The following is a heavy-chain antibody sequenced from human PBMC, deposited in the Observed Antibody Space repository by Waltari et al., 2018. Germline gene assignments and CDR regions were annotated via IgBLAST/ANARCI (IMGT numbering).Heavy chain of an antibody. CDR2: INSDGSST. J-gene: IGHJ6*02. CDR1: GFTFSSYW. V-gene: IGHV3-74*01. D-gene: IGHD3-22*01. Sequence: EVQLVESGGGLVQPGGSLRLSCAASGFTFSSYWMHWVRHAPGKGLVWVSRINSDGSSTSYADSVKGRFTISRDNAKNTLYLQMNSLRAEDTAVYYCATWTYYYDSSGYFARADYYYYGMDVWGQGTTVTVSS. CDR3: ATWTYYYDSSGYFARADYYYYGMDV.